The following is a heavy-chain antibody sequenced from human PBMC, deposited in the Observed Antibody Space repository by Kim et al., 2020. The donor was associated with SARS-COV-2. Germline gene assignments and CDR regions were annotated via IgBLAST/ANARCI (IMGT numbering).Heavy chain of an antibody. CDR2: ISGTGETT. J-gene: IGHJ4*02. CDR1: GFTFSDYA. CDR3: AKDYGGKYYTGYFDY. Sequence: GGSLRLSCAASGFTFSDYAMSWVRQAPGKGLEWVSGISGTGETTYYADSVKGRFTISIDNSKNTLFLQMNSLRAEDTAVYYCAKDYGGKYYTGYFDYWGQGTLVTVSS. V-gene: IGHV3-23*01. D-gene: IGHD1-26*01.